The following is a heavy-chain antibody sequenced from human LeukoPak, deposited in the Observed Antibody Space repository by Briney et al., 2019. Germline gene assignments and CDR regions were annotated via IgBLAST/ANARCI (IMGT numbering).Heavy chain of an antibody. D-gene: IGHD3-10*01. CDR3: ASDYYGSGTYGDY. V-gene: IGHV3-7*01. CDR2: IKQDGSEK. J-gene: IGHJ4*02. CDR1: GFTFSSYW. Sequence: GGSLRLSCAASGFTFSSYWMSWVRQAPGKGLEWVANIKQDGSEKYYVDSVKGRFTISRDNAKNSLYLQMNSLRAEDTAVYYCASDYYGSGTYGDYWGQGTLVTVSS.